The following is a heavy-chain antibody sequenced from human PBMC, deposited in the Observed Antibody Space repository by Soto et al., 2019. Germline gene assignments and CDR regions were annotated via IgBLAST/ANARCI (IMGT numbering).Heavy chain of an antibody. V-gene: IGHV3-30-3*01. CDR3: AREGSSWYYFDY. Sequence: ESGGGVVQPGRSLRLSCAASGFTFSSYAMHWVRQAPGKGLEWVAVISYDGSNKYYADSVKGRFTISRDNSKNTLYLQMNSLRAEDTAVYYCAREGSSWYYFDYWGQGTLVTVSS. D-gene: IGHD6-13*01. J-gene: IGHJ4*02. CDR1: GFTFSSYA. CDR2: ISYDGSNK.